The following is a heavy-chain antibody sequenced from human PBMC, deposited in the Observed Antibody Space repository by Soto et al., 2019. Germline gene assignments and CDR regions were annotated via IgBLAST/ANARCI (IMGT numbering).Heavy chain of an antibody. CDR3: AKDAYSDDKNWPLDY. D-gene: IGHD1-1*01. V-gene: IGHV3-23*01. J-gene: IGHJ4*02. Sequence: GGSLRLSCAVSGFSIDTYALNWVRQAPGTGLEWVSRTSGRGGRTFYAHSVEGRFTISRDISKNTLYLVMNSLRADDTAVYYCAKDAYSDDKNWPLDYWGQGTLVTVSS. CDR2: TSGRGGRT. CDR1: GFSIDTYA.